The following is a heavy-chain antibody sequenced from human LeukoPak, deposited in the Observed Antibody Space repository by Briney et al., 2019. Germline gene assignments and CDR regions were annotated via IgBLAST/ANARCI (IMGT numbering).Heavy chain of an antibody. CDR2: SYYSGST. CDR3: ARQAGYFGY. CDR1: GGSISSSSYY. V-gene: IGHV4-39*01. J-gene: IGHJ1*01. D-gene: IGHD3-10*01. Sequence: SETLSLTCTVSGGSISSSSYYWGWIRQPPGKGLEWIGSSYYSGSTYYNPSLKSRDTISVETSKNQFSLKLNSVAASDTAVYYWARQAGYFGYWGQGTLVAVSS.